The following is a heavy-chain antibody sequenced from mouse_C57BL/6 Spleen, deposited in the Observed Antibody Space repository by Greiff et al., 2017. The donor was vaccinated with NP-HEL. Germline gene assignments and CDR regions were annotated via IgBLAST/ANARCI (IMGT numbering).Heavy chain of an antibody. Sequence: EVQLQESGPVLVKPGASVKMSCTASGYTFTDYYMNWVKQSPGKSLEWIGVINPYNGGTSYKQTFKGKATLTVDKSSSTAYMELNSLTSEDSAVYYCARGGDLLGAMDYWGQGTSVTVSS. J-gene: IGHJ4*01. CDR2: INPYNGGT. D-gene: IGHD1-1*01. CDR3: ARGGDLLGAMDY. CDR1: GYTFTDYY. V-gene: IGHV1-19*01.